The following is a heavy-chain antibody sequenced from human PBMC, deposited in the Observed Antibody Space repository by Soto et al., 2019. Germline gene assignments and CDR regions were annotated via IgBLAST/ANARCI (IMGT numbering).Heavy chain of an antibody. CDR1: GFTFSSYW. Sequence: GGSLRLSCAASGFTFSSYWMHWVRQAPGKGLVWVSRINSDGSSTSYADSVKGRFTISRDNSKNTLYLQMNSLRAEDTAVYYCARAPSGDCYFDFWGQGTLVTVSS. CDR2: INSDGSST. CDR3: ARAPSGDCYFDF. D-gene: IGHD2-21*02. V-gene: IGHV3-74*01. J-gene: IGHJ4*02.